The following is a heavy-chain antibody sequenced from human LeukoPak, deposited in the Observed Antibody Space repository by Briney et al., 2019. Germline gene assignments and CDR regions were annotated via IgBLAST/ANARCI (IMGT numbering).Heavy chain of an antibody. D-gene: IGHD1-26*01. Sequence: SETLSLTCTVSGGSISSYYWSWIRQPAGKGLEWIGRIYTSGSTNYNPSLKSRVTMSVDTSKNQFSLKLSSVTAADTAVYYCARVSIVGATHYFDHWGQGTLVTVSS. V-gene: IGHV4-4*07. CDR2: IYTSGST. J-gene: IGHJ4*02. CDR3: ARVSIVGATHYFDH. CDR1: GGSISSYY.